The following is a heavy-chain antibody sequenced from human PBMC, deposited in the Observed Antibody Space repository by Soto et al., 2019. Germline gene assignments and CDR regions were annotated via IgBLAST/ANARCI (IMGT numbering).Heavy chain of an antibody. CDR1: GGSISSYY. CDR3: AKLQGPLIVTDNWFDP. Sequence: SETLPLTCTVSGGSISSYYWSWIRQPPGKGLEWIGYIYYSGSTNYNPSLKSRVTISVDTSKNQFSLKLSSVTAADTAVYYCAKLQGPLIVTDNWFDPWGQGTLVAVSS. CDR2: IYYSGST. D-gene: IGHD3-16*02. V-gene: IGHV4-59*01. J-gene: IGHJ5*02.